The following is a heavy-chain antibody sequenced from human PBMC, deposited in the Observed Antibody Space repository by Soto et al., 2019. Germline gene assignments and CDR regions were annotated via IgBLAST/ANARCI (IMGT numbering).Heavy chain of an antibody. CDR1: GGTFSSHT. V-gene: IGHV1-69*08. CDR2: IIPILGIA. Sequence: QVQLVQSGAEVKKPGSSVKVSCKASGGTFSSHTISWVRQAPGQGLEWMGRIIPILGIANYAQKFQGRVTITADKSTSTAYMELSSLRSEDTAVYYCARDRNYYYYCMDVWGQGTTVTVSS. J-gene: IGHJ6*02. CDR3: ARDRNYYYYCMDV.